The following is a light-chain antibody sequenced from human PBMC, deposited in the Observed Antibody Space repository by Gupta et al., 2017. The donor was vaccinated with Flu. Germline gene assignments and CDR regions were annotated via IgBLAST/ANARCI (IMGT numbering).Light chain of an antibody. CDR1: QAITGY. Sequence: DIQMTQSPASLSASVGDRVTITCRASQAITGYLNWYQQKPGRDPNLLVYAASRLQSGVPSRFSGSGSGTDFTRTSSSMQPEDFETYYGQQMDTFGQGTKVEI. CDR2: AAS. CDR3: QQMDT. J-gene: IGKJ2*01. V-gene: IGKV1-39*01.